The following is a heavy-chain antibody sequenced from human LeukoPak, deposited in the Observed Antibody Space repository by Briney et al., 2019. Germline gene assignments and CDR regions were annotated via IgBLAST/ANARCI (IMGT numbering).Heavy chain of an antibody. CDR2: IYSGGST. CDR3: ARRVGYYGSGNYFYYMDV. CDR1: GFTVNTNY. J-gene: IGHJ6*03. Sequence: GGTLRLSCAASGFTVNTNYMNWVRQAPGKGLEWVSAIYSGGSTYYADSVKGRFTISRDNSKNTLYLQMGSLRPEDMAVYYCARRVGYYGSGNYFYYMDVWGKGTTVTVSS. D-gene: IGHD3-10*01. V-gene: IGHV3-53*05.